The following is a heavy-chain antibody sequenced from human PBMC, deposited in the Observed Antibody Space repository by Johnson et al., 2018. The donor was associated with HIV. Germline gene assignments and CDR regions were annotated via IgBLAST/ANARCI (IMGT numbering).Heavy chain of an antibody. CDR1: GFTFSTYG. V-gene: IGHV3-33*06. D-gene: IGHD6-19*01. J-gene: IGHJ3*02. Sequence: QVQLVESGGGVVQPGRSLRLSCAASGFTFSTYGMHWVRQAPGKGLEWVAVIWYDGRSKYYADSVKGRFTLSRDNSKNTLYLQMNSLRAEDTAVYYCANKPEQWLVADDAFDIWGQGTMVTVSS. CDR3: ANKPEQWLVADDAFDI. CDR2: IWYDGRSK.